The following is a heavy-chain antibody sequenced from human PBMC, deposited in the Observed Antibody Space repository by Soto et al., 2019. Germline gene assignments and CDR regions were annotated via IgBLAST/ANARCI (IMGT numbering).Heavy chain of an antibody. CDR3: ARLMGYAQPYGMDV. V-gene: IGHV3-33*01. CDR1: GFTFSSYG. D-gene: IGHD1-1*01. CDR2: IWYDGSNK. Sequence: GGSLRLSCAASGFTFSSYGMHWVRQAPGKGLEWVAVIWYDGSNKYYADSVKGRFTISRDNSKNTLYLQMNSLRAEDTAVYYCARLMGYAQPYGMDVWGQGTTVTVSS. J-gene: IGHJ6*02.